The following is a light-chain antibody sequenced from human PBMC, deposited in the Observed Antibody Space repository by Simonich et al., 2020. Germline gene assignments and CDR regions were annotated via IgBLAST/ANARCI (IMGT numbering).Light chain of an antibody. CDR3: CSYAGSSTLV. J-gene: IGLJ2*01. CDR1: SIDVGRYNL. V-gene: IGLV2-23*01. Sequence: SALTQPASVSGSPGQSITISCTGTSIDVGRYNLVSWYQQHPGKAPKLMIYEGSKRPSGVSNRFSGSKSGNTAYLTISGLQAEDEADYYCCSYAGSSTLVFGGGTKLTVL. CDR2: EGS.